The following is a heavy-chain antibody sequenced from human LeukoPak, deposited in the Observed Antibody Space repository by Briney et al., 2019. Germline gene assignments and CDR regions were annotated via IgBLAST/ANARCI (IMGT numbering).Heavy chain of an antibody. J-gene: IGHJ3*02. D-gene: IGHD2-21*02. CDR3: AREPTAVGAFDI. CDR2: INPSGGST. CDR1: GYTFTSYY. Sequence: ASVKVSCKASGYTFTSYYMHWVRQAPGQGLEWMGIINPSGGSTSYAQKFQGRVTVTRDTSTSTVYMELSSLRSEDTAVYYCAREPTAVGAFDIWGQGTMVTVSS. V-gene: IGHV1-46*01.